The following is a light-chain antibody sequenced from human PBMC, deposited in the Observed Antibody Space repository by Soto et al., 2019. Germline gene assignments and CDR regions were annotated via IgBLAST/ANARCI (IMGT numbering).Light chain of an antibody. V-gene: IGKV3-11*01. Sequence: ETVMTQSPATLSVSPGGRATLSCRASQSVSSYLAWYQQKPGQAPRLLIYDASNRATGIPARFSGSGSGTDFTLTITRLEPEDFAVFYCQQYGSSEIIFGQGTRLEI. J-gene: IGKJ5*01. CDR1: QSVSSY. CDR3: QQYGSSEII. CDR2: DAS.